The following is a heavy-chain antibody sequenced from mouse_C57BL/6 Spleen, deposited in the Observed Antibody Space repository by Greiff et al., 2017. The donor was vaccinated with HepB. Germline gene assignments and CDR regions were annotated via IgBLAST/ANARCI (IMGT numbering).Heavy chain of an antibody. D-gene: IGHD2-2*01. V-gene: IGHV14-1*01. CDR2: IDPEDGDT. J-gene: IGHJ1*03. CDR3: TTSLYYGYDGGYFDV. Sequence: VQLQQSGAELVRPGASVKLSCTASGFNIKDYYMHWVKQRPEQGLEWIGRIDPEDGDTEYAPKFQGKATMTADTSSNTAYLQLSSLTSEDTAVYYCTTSLYYGYDGGYFDVWGTGTTVTVSS. CDR1: GFNIKDYY.